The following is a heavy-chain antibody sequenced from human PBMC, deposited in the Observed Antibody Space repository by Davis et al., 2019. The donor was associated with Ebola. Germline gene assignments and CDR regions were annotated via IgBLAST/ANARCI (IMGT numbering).Heavy chain of an antibody. D-gene: IGHD3-10*01. V-gene: IGHV3-23*01. J-gene: IGHJ4*02. CDR1: GFTSSSYA. CDR2: ISGSGGST. CDR3: ANSRGVIGY. Sequence: PGGSLRLSCAASGFTSSSYAMSSVRQAPGKGLEWVSAISGSGGSTYYADSVKGRFTISRDNSKNTLYLQMNSLRAEDTAVYYCANSRGVIGYWGQGTLVTVSS.